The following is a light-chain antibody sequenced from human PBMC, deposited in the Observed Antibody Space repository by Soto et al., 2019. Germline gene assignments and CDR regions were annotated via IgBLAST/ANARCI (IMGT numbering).Light chain of an antibody. CDR2: EVT. Sequence: QSVLTQPASVSGSPGQSITISCTGTSRDIGNYNYVSWYQHHPGKAPKLMIYEVTSRPSGVSDRFSGSKSGMTASLTISGIHPDEEAHYSSASYRRAKTLVVFGTGTKVTV. CDR1: SRDIGNYNY. J-gene: IGLJ1*01. CDR3: ASYRRAKTLVV. V-gene: IGLV2-14*01.